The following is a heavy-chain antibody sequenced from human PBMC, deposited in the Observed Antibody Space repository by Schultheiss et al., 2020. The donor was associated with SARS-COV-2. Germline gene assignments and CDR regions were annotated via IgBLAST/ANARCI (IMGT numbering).Heavy chain of an antibody. CDR3: ATVRYDSSGLHY. CDR1: GGTFSSYA. Sequence: SVKVSCKASGGTFSSYAISWVRQAPGQGLEWMGGIIPIFGTANYAQKFQGRVTMTEDTSTDTAYMELSSLRSEDTAVYYCATVRYDSSGLHYWGQGTLVTVSS. J-gene: IGHJ4*02. CDR2: IIPIFGTA. V-gene: IGHV1-69*06. D-gene: IGHD3-22*01.